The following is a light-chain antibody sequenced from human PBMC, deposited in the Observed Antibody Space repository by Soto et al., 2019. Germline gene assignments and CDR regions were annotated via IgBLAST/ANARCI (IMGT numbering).Light chain of an antibody. J-gene: IGKJ1*01. CDR2: GAS. CDR3: PHYNNWPLT. Sequence: EIVMTQSPATLSVSPGERATLSCRASQSVSSNLAWSQQKPGQAPRLLIYGASTRATGIPARFSGSGSGTGFTITISSLQSEDCAVYYSPHYNNWPLTFGQETKVAIK. CDR1: QSVSSN. V-gene: IGKV3-15*01.